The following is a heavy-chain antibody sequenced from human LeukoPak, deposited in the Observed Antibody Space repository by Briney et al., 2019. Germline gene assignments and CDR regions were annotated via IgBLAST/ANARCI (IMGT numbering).Heavy chain of an antibody. Sequence: GGSLRLSCAASGFTFSSYEMNWVRPAPGEGLEGVSYISSSGSTIYYADSVKGRFTISRDNAKNSLFLQMNSLRAEDTAVYYCARCRLGYSSYMDVWGQGTTVTVSS. D-gene: IGHD6-19*01. CDR3: ARCRLGYSSYMDV. CDR1: GFTFSSYE. V-gene: IGHV3-48*03. CDR2: ISSSGSTI. J-gene: IGHJ6*02.